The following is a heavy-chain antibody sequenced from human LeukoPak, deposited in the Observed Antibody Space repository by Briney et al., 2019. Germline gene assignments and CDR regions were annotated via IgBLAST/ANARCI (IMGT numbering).Heavy chain of an antibody. CDR1: GGTFISYA. V-gene: IGHV1-69*04. D-gene: IGHD6-13*01. CDR3: ARDRGIAEADSFDP. Sequence: SVKVSCKASGGTFISYAISWVRQAPGQGLEWMGRIIPILGIANYAQKFQGRVTITADKSTSTAYMELSSLRSEDTAVYYCARDRGIAEADSFDPWGQGTLVTVSS. J-gene: IGHJ5*02. CDR2: IIPILGIA.